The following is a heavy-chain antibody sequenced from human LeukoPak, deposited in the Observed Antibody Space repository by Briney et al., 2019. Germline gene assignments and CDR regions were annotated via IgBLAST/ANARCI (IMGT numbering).Heavy chain of an antibody. CDR3: ARVTGTTGA. CDR1: GYTFTSYY. D-gene: IGHD1-1*01. V-gene: IGHV1-2*02. CDR2: INPSSGGT. Sequence: ASVKVSCKASGYTFTSYYIHWVRQAPGQGLEWMGWINPSSGGTNYAQRFQGRVTMTRDTSISTAYMELSRLTSDDTAVFYCARVTGTTGAWGQGTLVTVSS. J-gene: IGHJ5*02.